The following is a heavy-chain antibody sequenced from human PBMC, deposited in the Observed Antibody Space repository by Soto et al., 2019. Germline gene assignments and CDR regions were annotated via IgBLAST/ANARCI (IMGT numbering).Heavy chain of an antibody. Sequence: SETLSLTCTVSGGSISTFYWSWIRQPPGKGLEWIGYIYYSGSTSYNPSLKSRLSISVDTPKNQFSLRLTSVTAADTAVYYCAREDSSGYKFFDNWGQGTLVTVSS. V-gene: IGHV4-59*01. J-gene: IGHJ4*02. D-gene: IGHD3-22*01. CDR2: IYYSGST. CDR1: GGSISTFY. CDR3: AREDSSGYKFFDN.